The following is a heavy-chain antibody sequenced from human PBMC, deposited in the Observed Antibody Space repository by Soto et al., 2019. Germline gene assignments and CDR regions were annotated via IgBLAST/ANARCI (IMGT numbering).Heavy chain of an antibody. V-gene: IGHV3-23*01. CDR1: GFIFSDHG. J-gene: IGHJ4*02. CDR3: AKDRTIASRTFDS. D-gene: IGHD6-6*01. CDR2: ISGSVGST. Sequence: EVQLLESGGGFVQPGGSLRLSCTASGFIFSDHGMHWVRQAPGKGLEWVASISGSVGSTFYADSVKGRFTISRDNYLNTLDLQLNSLRAEDTAVYYCAKDRTIASRTFDSWGQGAPVTVSS.